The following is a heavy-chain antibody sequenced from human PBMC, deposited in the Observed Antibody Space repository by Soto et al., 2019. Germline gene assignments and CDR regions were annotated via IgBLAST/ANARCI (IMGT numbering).Heavy chain of an antibody. J-gene: IGHJ4*02. D-gene: IGHD3-22*01. CDR3: ARQNSRSYHFDY. CDR2: IHSDGSTT. CDR1: GFTFSEYW. V-gene: IGHV3-74*01. Sequence: GGSLRLSCGASGFTFSEYWMHWVRQAPGKGLVWVSRIHSDGSTTNYADPVKGRFTISRDNAKNTLFLQMNSLRAEDTAVYYCARQNSRSYHFDYCGQGLLVTVSS.